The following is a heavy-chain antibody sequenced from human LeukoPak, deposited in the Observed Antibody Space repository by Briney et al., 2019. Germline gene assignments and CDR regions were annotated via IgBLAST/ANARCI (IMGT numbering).Heavy chain of an antibody. CDR1: GFTFSSYS. CDR2: ISSSSSYI. Sequence: GGSLRLSCAASGFTFSSYSMNWVRQAPGKGLEWVSSISSSSSYIYYADSVKGRFTISRDNAKNSLYLQMNSLRAEDTAVYYCAKGPRGYYDSSGYYWDAFDIWGQGTMVTVSS. CDR3: AKGPRGYYDSSGYYWDAFDI. D-gene: IGHD3-22*01. V-gene: IGHV3-21*01. J-gene: IGHJ3*02.